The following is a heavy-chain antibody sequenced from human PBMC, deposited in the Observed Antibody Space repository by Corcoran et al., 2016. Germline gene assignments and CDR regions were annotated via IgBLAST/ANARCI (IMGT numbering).Heavy chain of an antibody. CDR1: GFTVSSNY. CDR2: IYSGGST. J-gene: IGHJ6*02. V-gene: IGHV3-53*01. CDR3: ARDRWAYCSGGSCYSPYGMDV. Sequence: EVQLVESGGGLIQPGGSLRRSCAASGFTVSSNYMSWVRQAPGKGLEWVSVIYSGGSTYYADSVKGRFTISRDNSKNTRYLQMNSLRAEDTAVYYCARDRWAYCSGGSCYSPYGMDVWGQGTTVTVSS. D-gene: IGHD2-15*01.